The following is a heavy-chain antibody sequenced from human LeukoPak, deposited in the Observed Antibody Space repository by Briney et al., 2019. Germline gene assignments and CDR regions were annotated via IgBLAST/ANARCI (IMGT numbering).Heavy chain of an antibody. CDR1: GGSFSGYY. CDR2: INHSGST. J-gene: IGHJ4*02. Sequence: PSETLSLTCAVYGGSFSGYYWSWIRQPPGKGLEWIGEINHSGSTNYNPSLKSRVTISVDTSKNQFSLKLSSVTAADTAVYYCASGHTMVRGVTVPHFDYWGQGTLVTVSS. V-gene: IGHV4-34*01. CDR3: ASGHTMVRGVTVPHFDY. D-gene: IGHD3-10*01.